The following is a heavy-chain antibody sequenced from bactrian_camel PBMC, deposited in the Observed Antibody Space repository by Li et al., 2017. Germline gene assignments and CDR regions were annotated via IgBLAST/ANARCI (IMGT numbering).Heavy chain of an antibody. V-gene: IGHV3S10*01. CDR3: AASDFNIAHETLVACPREDDFVY. CDR2: FASDGNT. Sequence: VQLVESGGGLVQPGGSVRLSCDASGFTFSSYNMLWIRQAPGKGLEWVSSFASDGNTYYVDSVKGRFTFSRDSAERTLILQMDSLKPEDTAMYYCAASDFNIAHETLVACPREDDFVYWGQGTQVTVS. D-gene: IGHD4*01. CDR1: GFTFSSYN. J-gene: IGHJ6*01.